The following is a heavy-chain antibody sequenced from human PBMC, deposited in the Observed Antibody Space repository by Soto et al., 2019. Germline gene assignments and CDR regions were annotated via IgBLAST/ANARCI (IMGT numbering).Heavy chain of an antibody. D-gene: IGHD6-13*01. V-gene: IGHV4-31*03. CDR2: FYYTGST. CDR3: ARGEAAGYFDY. CDR1: GGSVSSGNYY. J-gene: IGHJ4*02. Sequence: PSETLSLTCTVSGGSVSSGNYYWSWIRQPPGKGLEWIGYFYYTGSTYYNPSLKSRVTISVDTSKNQFSLKLSSVTAADTAVYYCARGEAAGYFDYWGQGTLVTVPQ.